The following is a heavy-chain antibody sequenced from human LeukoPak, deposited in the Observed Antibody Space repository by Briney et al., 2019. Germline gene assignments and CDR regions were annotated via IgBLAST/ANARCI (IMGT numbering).Heavy chain of an antibody. J-gene: IGHJ4*02. D-gene: IGHD3-10*01. Sequence: GGSLRLSCAASGFTFSSYAMSWVRQAPGKGLEWVSAISGSGGSTYYADSVKGRFTISRDNSKNTLYLQMNSLRAEDTAVCYCARSGSGSYYPKKRGFDYWGQGTLVTVSS. CDR1: GFTFSSYA. V-gene: IGHV3-23*01. CDR2: ISGSGGST. CDR3: ARSGSGSYYPKKRGFDY.